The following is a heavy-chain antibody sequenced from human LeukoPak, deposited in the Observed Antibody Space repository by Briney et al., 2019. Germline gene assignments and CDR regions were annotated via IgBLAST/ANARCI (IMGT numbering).Heavy chain of an antibody. D-gene: IGHD7-27*01. Sequence: ASVNVSCTASGSTFTIYGISWVRQRPRQGLEWMGRISAYNGNTNYPQKLQGRVTMTTDKSTSTDYMELRSLRSDDTAVYYCATNENWGTDLHFDYWGQGTLVTVSS. CDR3: ATNENWGTDLHFDY. V-gene: IGHV1-18*01. CDR2: ISAYNGNT. J-gene: IGHJ4*02. CDR1: GSTFTIYG.